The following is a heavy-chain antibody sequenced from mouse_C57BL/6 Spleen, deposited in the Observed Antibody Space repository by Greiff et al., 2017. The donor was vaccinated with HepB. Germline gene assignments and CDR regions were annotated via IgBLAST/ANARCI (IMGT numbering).Heavy chain of an antibody. J-gene: IGHJ1*03. CDR1: GYTFTSYD. CDR3: ARLGITTVVAKYFDV. D-gene: IGHD1-1*01. CDR2: IYPRDGST. Sequence: VKVVESGPELVKPGASVKLSCKASGYTFTSYDINWVKQRPGQGLEWIGWIYPRDGSTKYNEKFKGKATLTVDTSSSTAYMELHSLTSEDSAVYFCARLGITTVVAKYFDVWGTGTTVTVSS. V-gene: IGHV1-85*01.